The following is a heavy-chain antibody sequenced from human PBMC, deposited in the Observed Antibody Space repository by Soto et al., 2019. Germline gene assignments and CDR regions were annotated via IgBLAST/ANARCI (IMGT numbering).Heavy chain of an antibody. Sequence: GGSLRLSCAASGFTFSSYWMSWVRQAPGKGLEWVANIKQDGSEKYYVDSVKGRFTISRDNAKNSLYLQMNSLRAEDTGVYYCARAPDYDFWSGSYYHYGMDVWGQGTTVTVSS. D-gene: IGHD3-3*01. CDR1: GFTFSSYW. CDR3: ARAPDYDFWSGSYYHYGMDV. J-gene: IGHJ6*02. CDR2: IKQDGSEK. V-gene: IGHV3-7*01.